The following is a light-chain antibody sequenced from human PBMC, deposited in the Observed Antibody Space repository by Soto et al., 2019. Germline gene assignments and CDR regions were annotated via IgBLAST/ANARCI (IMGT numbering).Light chain of an antibody. V-gene: IGKV3-20*01. Sequence: IEMTQCPCTLSLSRLERATISCSSSQSATNNYLAWYQQNPGQAPRLLIYGASNRATGIPDRFSGSGSGTDFTLTISRLEPEDFARYYCQQYASIWGTFGRGPKVDI. CDR1: QSATNNY. CDR2: GAS. J-gene: IGKJ1*01. CDR3: QQYASIWGT.